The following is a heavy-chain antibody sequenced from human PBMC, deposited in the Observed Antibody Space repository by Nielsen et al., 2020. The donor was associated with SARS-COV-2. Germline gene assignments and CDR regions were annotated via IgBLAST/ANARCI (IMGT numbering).Heavy chain of an antibody. CDR3: AREGGDISSSEVDY. CDR2: ITPSGGTT. J-gene: IGHJ4*02. V-gene: IGHV1-46*01. D-gene: IGHD6-6*01. CDR1: GYTFTSYH. Sequence: ASVKVSCKASGYTFTSYHLHWVRQAPGQGLEWVGIITPSGGTTSYAQNFQGRVTMTTDTSTSTVYLELSSLISEDTAVYYCAREGGDISSSEVDYWGQGTLVTVSS.